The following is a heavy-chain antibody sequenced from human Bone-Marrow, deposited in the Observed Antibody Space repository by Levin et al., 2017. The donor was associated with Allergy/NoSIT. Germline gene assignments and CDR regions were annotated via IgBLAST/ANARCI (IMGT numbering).Heavy chain of an antibody. D-gene: IGHD3-10*01. CDR1: GFTFSSHT. J-gene: IGHJ4*02. CDR2: ILATGGTT. CDR3: AKDWGYGSGTYYDC. V-gene: IGHV3-23*01. Sequence: GGSLRLSCVASGFTFSSHTMSWVRQAPGKGLEWVSGILATGGTTYYADPVKGRFTISRDNSKNTLYLQMNSLRIDDTAVYYCAKDWGYGSGTYYDCWGQGTLVTVSS.